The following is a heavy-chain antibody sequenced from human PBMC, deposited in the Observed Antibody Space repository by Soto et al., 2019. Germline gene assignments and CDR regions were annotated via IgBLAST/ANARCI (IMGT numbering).Heavy chain of an antibody. J-gene: IGHJ6*02. CDR3: ARLGKDSSSLFYYYYGMDV. CDR1: GGSIISSSYY. D-gene: IGHD6-13*01. CDR2: IYYSGST. Sequence: SETLSLTCTVSGGSIISSSYYWGWIRKPPGTGLEWIGSIYYSGSTYYNPSLKSRVTISVDTSKNQFSLKLSSVTAADTAVYYCARLGKDSSSLFYYYYGMDVWGQGTTVTV. V-gene: IGHV4-39*01.